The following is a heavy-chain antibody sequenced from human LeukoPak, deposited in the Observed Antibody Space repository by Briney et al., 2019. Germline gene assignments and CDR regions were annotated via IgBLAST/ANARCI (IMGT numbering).Heavy chain of an antibody. D-gene: IGHD3-22*01. CDR2: ISGSGGST. V-gene: IGHV3-23*01. Sequence: PGGSLRLSCAASGHTFSSDAMSWVRQAPGKRLEWVSAISGSGGSTYYADSVKGRFTISRDNSKNTLYLQMNSLRAEDTAVYYCAKGTTVDYYDSSGPNWFDPWGQGTLVTVSS. J-gene: IGHJ5*02. CDR3: AKGTTVDYYDSSGPNWFDP. CDR1: GHTFSSDA.